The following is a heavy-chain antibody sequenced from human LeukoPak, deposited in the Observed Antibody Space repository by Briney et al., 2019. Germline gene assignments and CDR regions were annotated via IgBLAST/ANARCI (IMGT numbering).Heavy chain of an antibody. CDR3: ARDAPGNTALDY. V-gene: IGHV3-74*01. CDR2: INSDGSST. CDR1: GFTFSIYW. Sequence: PGGSLRLSCAAAGFTFSIYWMHWVRQPPGKGLMWVSRINSDGSSTSYADSVKGRFTISRDNAKNTLYLQMNSLRVEDTALYYCARDAPGNTALDYWGQGSLVTVSS. J-gene: IGHJ4*02. D-gene: IGHD5-18*01.